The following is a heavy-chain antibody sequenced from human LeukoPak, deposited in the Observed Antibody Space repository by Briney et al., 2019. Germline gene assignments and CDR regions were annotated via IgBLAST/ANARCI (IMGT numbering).Heavy chain of an antibody. V-gene: IGHV3-74*01. Sequence: GGSLRLSCAASGFTFSSYWMHWVRQAPGKGLVWVSRIKSDGRSTSYADSVKGRFTISRDNAKNTLYLQMNSLRAEGTAMYYCASSIAAAGDYWGQGTLVTVSS. J-gene: IGHJ4*02. CDR3: ASSIAAAGDY. CDR2: IKSDGRST. CDR1: GFTFSSYW. D-gene: IGHD6-13*01.